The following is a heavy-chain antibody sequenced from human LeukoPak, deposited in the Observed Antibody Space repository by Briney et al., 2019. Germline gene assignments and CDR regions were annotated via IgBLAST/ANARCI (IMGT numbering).Heavy chain of an antibody. J-gene: IGHJ4*02. D-gene: IGHD5-12*01. CDR2: IYHSGST. Sequence: KPSETLSLTCAVSGGSISSGGYSWSWIRQPPGKGLEWIGYIYHSGSTNYNPSLKSRVTISVDTSKNQFSLKLSSVTAADTAVYYCARHALRRYFDYWGQGTLVTVSS. V-gene: IGHV4-30-2*01. CDR1: GGSISSGGYS. CDR3: ARHALRRYFDY.